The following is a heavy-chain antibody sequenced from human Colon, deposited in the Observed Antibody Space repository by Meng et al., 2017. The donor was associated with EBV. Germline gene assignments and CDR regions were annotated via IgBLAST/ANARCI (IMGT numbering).Heavy chain of an antibody. CDR1: VVSISSNIR. J-gene: IGHJ4*02. CDR2: IYDSGST. V-gene: IGHV4-4*02. CDR3: AGGKQDAWELLAY. Sequence: QLPESCPVLVQPTGPLSLARGVSVVSISSNIRWTWVRQAPGKGLEWIGDIYDSGSTNYNPSLNSRISISLDKSKNHFSLKVNSVTAADTAVYYCAGGKQDAWELLAYWGQGALVTVSS. D-gene: IGHD1-26*01.